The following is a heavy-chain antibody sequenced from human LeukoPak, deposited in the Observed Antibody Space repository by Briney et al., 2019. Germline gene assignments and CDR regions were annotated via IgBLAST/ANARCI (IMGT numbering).Heavy chain of an antibody. J-gene: IGHJ5*02. Sequence: GGSLRLSCAASGFTFSSYAMSWVRQAPGKGLEWVSAISGSGGSTYYADSVKGRFTISRDNSKNTLYLQMNSLRAEDTAVYYCAKDLIVVVVAATRLHWFDPWGQGTLVTVSS. D-gene: IGHD2-15*01. CDR2: ISGSGGST. CDR3: AKDLIVVVVAATRLHWFDP. CDR1: GFTFSSYA. V-gene: IGHV3-23*01.